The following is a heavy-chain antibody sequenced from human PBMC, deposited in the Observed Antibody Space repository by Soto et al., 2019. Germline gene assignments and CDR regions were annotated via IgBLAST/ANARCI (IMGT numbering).Heavy chain of an antibody. Sequence: HVQLQESGPGLVKPSQTLSLTCTVSGGSISSGDYYWSWFRQPPGKGREWIGYIYYSGSTYYDPSLKSRVTTSVDTSKSHFSRKLSSVTAADTAVYYCASGYGGNYGDYYYGMDGWGQGTTVNVSS. J-gene: IGHJ6*02. CDR3: ASGYGGNYGDYYYGMDG. CDR1: GGSISSGDYY. V-gene: IGHV4-30-4*01. D-gene: IGHD4-17*01. CDR2: IYYSGST.